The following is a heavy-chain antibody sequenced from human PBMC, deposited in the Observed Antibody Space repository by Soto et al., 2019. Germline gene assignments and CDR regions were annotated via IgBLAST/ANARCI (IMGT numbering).Heavy chain of an antibody. V-gene: IGHV3-30*18. D-gene: IGHD6-19*01. CDR1: GFTLSSVG. Sequence: QVQLVESGGGVVQPGRSLRLSCAASGFTLSSVGMHWVRQAPGKGLEWVGVTPYNENTKYYGASVKGRFTISRDNPKNIVYLEMNSLRAEDTAVYYCAKEESSGYYRTADYWGQRTLVSVSA. CDR3: AKEESSGYYRTADY. J-gene: IGHJ4*02. CDR2: TPYNENTK.